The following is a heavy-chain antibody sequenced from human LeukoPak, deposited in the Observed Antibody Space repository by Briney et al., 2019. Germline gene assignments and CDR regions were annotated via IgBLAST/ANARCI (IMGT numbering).Heavy chain of an antibody. D-gene: IGHD5-12*01. J-gene: IGHJ4*02. V-gene: IGHV1-69*05. CDR3: ARDFLEEWLIDC. CDR2: IIPIFGTA. Sequence: ASVKVSCKASGGTFSSYAISWVRQAPGQGLEWMGRIIPIFGTANYAQKFQGRVTITTDESASTAYMELSSLRSEDTAVYYCARDFLEEWLIDCWGQGTLVTVSS. CDR1: GGTFSSYA.